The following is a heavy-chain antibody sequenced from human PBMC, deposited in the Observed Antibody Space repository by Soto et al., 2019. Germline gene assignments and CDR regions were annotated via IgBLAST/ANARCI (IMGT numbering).Heavy chain of an antibody. D-gene: IGHD4-17*01. CDR3: AFGDSRGPLDS. CDR1: GGSISSYF. Sequence: SETLSLTCSVSGGSISSYFWRWIRQPPGKGLELIGYFYNSGSANYSPSLKSRVTISVDTPKNQFSLKVSSVTAADTAVYYCAFGDSRGPLDSWGQGTLVTVS. V-gene: IGHV4-59*01. J-gene: IGHJ4*02. CDR2: FYNSGSA.